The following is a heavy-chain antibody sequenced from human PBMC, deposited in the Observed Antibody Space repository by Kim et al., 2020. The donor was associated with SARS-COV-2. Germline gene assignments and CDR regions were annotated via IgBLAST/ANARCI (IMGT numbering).Heavy chain of an antibody. CDR3: AHSPSYNWLR. J-gene: IGHJ5*02. CDR2: IYWDNDN. CDR1: GFSLTTYGVS. V-gene: IGHV2-5*02. Sequence: SGPTLVNPTQTLTLTCTFSGFSLTTYGVSVGWIRRAPGKALEWLAVIYWDNDNRLSPFLETRLTITQDTSKNQVVLTMTNMDVADTATYFCAHSPSYNWLRLGPGNPGHRLL.